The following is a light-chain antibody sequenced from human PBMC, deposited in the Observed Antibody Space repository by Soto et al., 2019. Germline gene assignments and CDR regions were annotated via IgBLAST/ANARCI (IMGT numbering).Light chain of an antibody. Sequence: DMQMTQSPSSLSASVGDRVTITCQASQHITNYINWYQQKPGKAPKLLLYDASNLETGVPSRFSGSGSATYFTFTISSLQPEDVATYYCQKYNSARWTFGLGTKV. J-gene: IGKJ1*01. CDR1: QHITNY. CDR2: DAS. CDR3: QKYNSARWT. V-gene: IGKV1-33*01.